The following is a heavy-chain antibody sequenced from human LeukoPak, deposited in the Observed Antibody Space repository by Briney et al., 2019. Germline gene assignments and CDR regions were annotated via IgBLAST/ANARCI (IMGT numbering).Heavy chain of an antibody. CDR1: GFTFSSHD. CDR2: FIPAGDR. J-gene: IGHJ5*01. CDR3: VRGGVWGISSNWFEF. V-gene: IGHV3-13*04. Sequence: GGSLRLSCAASGFTFSSHDMHWVRQAAGKGLEWVSGFIPAGDRYYAESVKGRFTISRDNAKSSLYLQMNSLRVGDAALYYCVRGGVWGISSNWFEFWGQRIRLTVSS. D-gene: IGHD7-27*01.